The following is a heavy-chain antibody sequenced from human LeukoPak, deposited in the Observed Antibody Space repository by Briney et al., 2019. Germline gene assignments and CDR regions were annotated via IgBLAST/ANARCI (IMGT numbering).Heavy chain of an antibody. J-gene: IGHJ6*03. CDR3: ARASMVSYYYYYMDV. V-gene: IGHV3-30*04. CDR2: ISYEGSNK. Sequence: GGSLRLSCAASGFTFSSYAMHWVRQAPGKGLEWVAVISYEGSNKYYADSVKGRFTISRDNSKNTLYLQMNSLRAEDTAVYYCARASMVSYYYYYMDVWGKGTTVTVSS. CDR1: GFTFSSYA. D-gene: IGHD3-10*01.